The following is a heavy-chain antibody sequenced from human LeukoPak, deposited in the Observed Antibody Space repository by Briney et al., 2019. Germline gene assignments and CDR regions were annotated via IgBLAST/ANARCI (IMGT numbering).Heavy chain of an antibody. J-gene: IGHJ4*02. D-gene: IGHD3-3*01. CDR1: GGSISSGSYY. CDR2: IYTSGST. V-gene: IGHV4-61*02. CDR3: ARSGLLPAGGSYYDY. Sequence: SETLSLTCTVSGGSISSGSYYWSWIRQPAGKGLEWIGRIYTSGSTNYNPSLKSRVTISVDTSKNQFSLKLSSVTAADTAVYYCARSGLLPAGGSYYDYWGQGTLVTVSS.